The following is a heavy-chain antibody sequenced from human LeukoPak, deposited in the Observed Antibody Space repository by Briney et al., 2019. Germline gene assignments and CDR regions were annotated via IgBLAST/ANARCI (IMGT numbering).Heavy chain of an antibody. V-gene: IGHV4-34*01. CDR3: ARGSGYSGYRPFDY. J-gene: IGHJ4*02. D-gene: IGHD5-12*01. CDR2: INHSGST. CDR1: GGPFSGYY. Sequence: SETLSLTCAVYGGPFSGYYWSWIRQPPGKGLEWIGEINHSGSTNYNPPLKSRVTISVDTSKNQFSLRLSSVTAADTAVYYCARGSGYSGYRPFDYWGQGTLVTVSS.